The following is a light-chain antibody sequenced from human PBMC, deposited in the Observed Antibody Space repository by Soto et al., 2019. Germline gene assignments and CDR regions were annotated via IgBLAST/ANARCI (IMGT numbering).Light chain of an antibody. V-gene: IGKV1-5*03. J-gene: IGKJ1*01. CDR2: NAS. CDR3: QHYNSPCT. Sequence: EIQMTQSPSTLSASLGERVTITCRASQSVSSGLAWYQQKPGKAPKLLIYNASSLASGVPSRFSGSGSGTEFTLTSRRPQPYEFESYYWQHYNSPCTFGQGTKVEIK. CDR1: QSVSSG.